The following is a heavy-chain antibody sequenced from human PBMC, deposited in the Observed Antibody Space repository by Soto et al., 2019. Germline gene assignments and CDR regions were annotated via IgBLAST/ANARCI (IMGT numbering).Heavy chain of an antibody. CDR2: ISAAGDP. J-gene: IGHJ6*02. CDR3: ARTDRSFYGLDV. Sequence: EVQLVESGGGLVQPGGSLRLSCEASGFTFRNYDMHWVRQGTGKGLEWVSGISAAGDPDYADSVEGRFTISRENAQNSFFLQMNSLRVRDTAVYYFARTDRSFYGLDVRGQGTTVIVSS. CDR1: GFTFRNYD. V-gene: IGHV3-13*05.